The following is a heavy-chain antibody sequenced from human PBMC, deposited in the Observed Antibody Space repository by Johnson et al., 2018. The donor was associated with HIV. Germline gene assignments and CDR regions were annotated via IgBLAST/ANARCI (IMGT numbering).Heavy chain of an antibody. CDR1: EFTVRSNY. CDR3: ARVSLYGSDAFDI. Sequence: VQLVESGGGLVQPGGSVRLSCAASEFTVRSNYMHWVRQAPGKGLEWVSGITWNGGGTHYADSVNGRFTISRDNSKNTLYLQMNSLKSEDTAVYYCARVSLYGSDAFDIWGQGTMVNVSS. V-gene: IGHV3-66*01. J-gene: IGHJ3*02. CDR2: ITWNGGGT. D-gene: IGHD5-24*01.